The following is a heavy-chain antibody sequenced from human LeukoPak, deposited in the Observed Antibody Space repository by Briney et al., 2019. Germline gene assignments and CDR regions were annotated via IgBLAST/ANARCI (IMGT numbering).Heavy chain of an antibody. D-gene: IGHD2-8*02. Sequence: SETLSLTCTVSGGSITSHYWGWIRQPAGKELEWIGRIHSRGSTSYNPSLQSRVTMSVDTSKNQFSLRITSVTAADTAVYYRARAYCTGNSCYSNFDYWGQGTLVAVSS. CDR1: GGSITSHY. J-gene: IGHJ4*02. CDR2: IHSRGST. V-gene: IGHV4-4*07. CDR3: ARAYCTGNSCYSNFDY.